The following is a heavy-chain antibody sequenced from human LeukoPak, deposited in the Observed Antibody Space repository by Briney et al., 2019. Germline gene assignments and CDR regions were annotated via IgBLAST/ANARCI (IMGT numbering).Heavy chain of an antibody. D-gene: IGHD4-17*01. V-gene: IGHV4-4*07. CDR2: IYTSGST. Sequence: YWXXIRQPAGKGXEWIGRIYTSGSTNYDPSLKSRVTMSVDTSKNQFSLKLSSVTAADTAVYYCARVTPYYGDYVDYWGQGTLVTVSS. CDR1: Y. J-gene: IGHJ4*02. CDR3: ARVTPYYGDYVDY.